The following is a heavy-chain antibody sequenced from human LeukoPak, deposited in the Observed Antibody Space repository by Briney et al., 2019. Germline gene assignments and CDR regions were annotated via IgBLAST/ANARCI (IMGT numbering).Heavy chain of an antibody. D-gene: IGHD3-16*01. CDR3: AKDGGQGADY. J-gene: IGHJ4*02. CDR1: GFTVSSNY. V-gene: IGHV3-23*01. CDR2: ISGSGGST. Sequence: GGSLRLSCAASGFTVSSNYMSWVRQAPGKGLEWVSAISGSGGSTYYADSVKGRFTISRDNSKNTLYLQMNSLRAEDMAVYYCAKDGGQGADYWGQGTLVSVSS.